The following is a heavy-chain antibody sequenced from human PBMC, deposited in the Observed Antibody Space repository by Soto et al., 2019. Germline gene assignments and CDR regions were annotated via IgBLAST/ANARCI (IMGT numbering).Heavy chain of an antibody. D-gene: IGHD5-12*01. Sequence: GGSLRLSCAASGFTFSSYDMHWVRQATGKGLEWVSAIGTAGDTYYPGSVKGRFTISRENAKNSLYLQMNSLRAEDTAVYYCARGFSGRDGYNNYFDYWGQGTLVTVSS. CDR1: GFTFSSYD. J-gene: IGHJ4*02. CDR3: ARGFSGRDGYNNYFDY. V-gene: IGHV3-13*01. CDR2: IGTAGDT.